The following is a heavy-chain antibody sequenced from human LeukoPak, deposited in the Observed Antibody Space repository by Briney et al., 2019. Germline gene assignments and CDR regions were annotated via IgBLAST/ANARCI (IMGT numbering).Heavy chain of an antibody. CDR3: ATTPLFSGGRVSSILAGYFDY. V-gene: IGHV1-24*01. J-gene: IGHJ4*02. CDR1: GYTLTELS. Sequence: ASVKVSCKVSGYTLTELSMHWVRQAPGKGLEWMGGFDPEDGETIYAQKFQGRVTMTEDTSTDTAYMELSSLRSEDTAVYYCATTPLFSGGRVSSILAGYFDYWGQGTLVTVSS. CDR2: FDPEDGET. D-gene: IGHD6-13*01.